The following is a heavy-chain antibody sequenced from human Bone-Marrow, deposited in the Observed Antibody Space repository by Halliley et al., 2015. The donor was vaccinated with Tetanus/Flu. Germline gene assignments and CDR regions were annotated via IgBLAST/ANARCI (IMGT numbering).Heavy chain of an antibody. J-gene: IGHJ4*02. CDR2: GSYRGVA. Sequence: EGGGYGSYRGVAYYSPSLKSRVTISIDTSNNQFALRLRSVTAADTAVYYCARRRLAVGFDHGGQGTLVTISS. D-gene: IGHD6-6*01. CDR3: ARRRLAVGFDH. V-gene: IGHV4-61*07.